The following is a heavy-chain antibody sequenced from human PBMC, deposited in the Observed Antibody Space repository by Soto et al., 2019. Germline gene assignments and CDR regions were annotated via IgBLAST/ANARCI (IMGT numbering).Heavy chain of an antibody. Sequence: PSQTLSLTCAISGDSVSSNSAAWNWIRQSPSRGLEWLGRTYYRSKWYNDYAVSVKSRITINPDTSKNQFSLQLNSVTPEDTAVYYCARDLRIAAAGTPYYYYGMDVWGQGTTVTVSS. CDR2: TYYRSKWYN. V-gene: IGHV6-1*01. D-gene: IGHD6-13*01. CDR3: ARDLRIAAAGTPYYYYGMDV. CDR1: GDSVSSNSAA. J-gene: IGHJ6*02.